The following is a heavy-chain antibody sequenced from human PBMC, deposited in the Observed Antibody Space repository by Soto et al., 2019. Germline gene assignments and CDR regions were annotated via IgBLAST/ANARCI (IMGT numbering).Heavy chain of an antibody. CDR1: GFTFSSYG. V-gene: IGHV3-30*18. CDR2: ISYDGSNK. Sequence: QVQLVESGGGVVQPGRSLRLSCAATGFTFSSYGMHWVRQAPGKGLEWVAVISYDGSNKYYADSVKGRFTISRDNSKNTLYLQMNSLRVEDTAVYYCAKGFGKLPLDHWGQGTLVTVSS. J-gene: IGHJ4*02. CDR3: AKGFGKLPLDH. D-gene: IGHD3-10*01.